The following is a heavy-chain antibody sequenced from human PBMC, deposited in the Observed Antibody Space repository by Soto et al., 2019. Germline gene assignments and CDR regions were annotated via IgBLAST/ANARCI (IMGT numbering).Heavy chain of an antibody. V-gene: IGHV4-31*03. D-gene: IGHD3-3*01. CDR2: IYYSGSP. J-gene: IGHJ6*02. CDR3: ARDPFGVVPYYYCYGMDV. CDR1: GGSISSGGYY. Sequence: QVQLQESGPGLVKPSQTLSLTCTVSGGSISSGGYYWSWIRQHPGKVLEWIGYIYYSGSPYYNPSLKSRVTISVDTSRNPCSLKLSSVTAADTAVYYCARDPFGVVPYYYCYGMDVWGQGTTVTVSS.